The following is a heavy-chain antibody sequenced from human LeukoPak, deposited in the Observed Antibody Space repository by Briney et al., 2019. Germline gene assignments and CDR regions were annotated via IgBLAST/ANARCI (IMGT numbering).Heavy chain of an antibody. Sequence: GRSLRLSCAASGFTFSSYWMSWDRQAPGKGLERVANIKQDGSEKYYVDSVKGRFTISRDNAKNSLYLQMNSLRAEDTAVYYCARVGGRIVVVPAAKNWFDPWGQGTLVTVSS. CDR2: IKQDGSEK. CDR1: GFTFSSYW. D-gene: IGHD2-2*01. J-gene: IGHJ5*02. V-gene: IGHV3-7*01. CDR3: ARVGGRIVVVPAAKNWFDP.